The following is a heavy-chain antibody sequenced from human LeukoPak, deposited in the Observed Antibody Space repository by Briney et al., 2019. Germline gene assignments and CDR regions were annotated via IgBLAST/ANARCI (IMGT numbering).Heavy chain of an antibody. J-gene: IGHJ4*02. CDR2: ISGSGGQT. V-gene: IGHV3-23*01. Sequence: PGGSLRLSGAASGFSFSSSAMSWVRQAPGEGLEWVSAISGSGGQTHYVESVKGRFTISRDNSKNTLYLQMNSLKAHDTAVYYCAKEVRQIRKSYIDSWGQGTLVTVSS. CDR3: AKEVRQIRKSYIDS. D-gene: IGHD3-10*01. CDR1: GFSFSSSA.